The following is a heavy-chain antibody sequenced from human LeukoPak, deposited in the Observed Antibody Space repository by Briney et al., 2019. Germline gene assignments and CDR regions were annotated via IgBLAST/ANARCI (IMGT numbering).Heavy chain of an antibody. V-gene: IGHV1-2*06. Sequence: GASVKVSCKASGYTFTGYYMHWVRQAPGQGLEWMGRINPNSGGTNYAQKFQGRVTMTRDTSISTAYMELSRLRSIDTAVYYCPRGAPTVTTWVLFDYWGRGTLVTVSS. CDR1: GYTFTGYY. J-gene: IGHJ4*02. CDR3: PRGAPTVTTWVLFDY. CDR2: INPNSGGT. D-gene: IGHD4-17*01.